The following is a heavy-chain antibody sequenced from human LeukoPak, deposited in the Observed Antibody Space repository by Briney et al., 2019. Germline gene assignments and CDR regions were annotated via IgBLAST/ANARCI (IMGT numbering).Heavy chain of an antibody. J-gene: IGHJ3*02. CDR2: INPNSGGT. CDR3: ARVLWPRYYYDSSGYYKDAFDI. CDR1: GYTFTSYY. Sequence: ASVKASCKASGYTFTSYYMHWVRQAPGQGLEWMGWINPNSGGTNYAQKFQGRVTMTRDTSISTAYMELSRLRSDDTAVYYCARVLWPRYYYDSSGYYKDAFDIWGQGTMVTVSS. V-gene: IGHV1-2*02. D-gene: IGHD3-22*01.